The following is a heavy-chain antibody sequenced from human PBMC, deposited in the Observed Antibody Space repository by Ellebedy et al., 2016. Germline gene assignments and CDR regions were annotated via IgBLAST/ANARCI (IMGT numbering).Heavy chain of an antibody. J-gene: IGHJ4*02. D-gene: IGHD3-10*01. CDR3: ARSFYASGSYPAVDY. V-gene: IGHV1-46*04. Sequence: ASVKVSCKASGYTLTSYYIHWVRQAPGQGLEWMGIINPSGGSTNYAQKLQGRVTMTRDTSTSTVYMGLSSLRSEDTAVYYCARSFYASGSYPAVDYWGQGTLVTVSS. CDR1: GYTLTSYY. CDR2: INPSGGST.